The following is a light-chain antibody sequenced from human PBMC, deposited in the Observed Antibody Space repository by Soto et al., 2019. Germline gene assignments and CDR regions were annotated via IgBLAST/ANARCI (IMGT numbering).Light chain of an antibody. V-gene: IGLV2-14*03. J-gene: IGLJ2*01. CDR3: SSYSSSSTLVV. Sequence: QSALTQPPSVSGSPGQTVTISCTGTSSDIGGSNYVSWYQQHPGKAPKLILFDVSTRPSEVPDRFSGSKSDNTASLTISGLQADDEADYYCSSYSSSSTLVVFGGGTKLTVL. CDR2: DVS. CDR1: SSDIGGSNY.